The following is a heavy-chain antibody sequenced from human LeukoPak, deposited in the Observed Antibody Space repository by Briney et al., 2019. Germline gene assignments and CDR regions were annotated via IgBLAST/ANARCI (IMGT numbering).Heavy chain of an antibody. CDR3: TRHRYCSSTSCYYYGMDV. Sequence: GGSLTLSCAASGFTFSGSAMHWVRQASGKGLEWVGRIRSKANSYATAYAASVKGRFTISRDDSKNTAYLQMNSLKTEDTAVYYCTRHRYCSSTSCYYYGMDVWGQGTTVTVSS. CDR1: GFTFSGSA. J-gene: IGHJ6*02. CDR2: IRSKANSYAT. V-gene: IGHV3-73*01. D-gene: IGHD2-2*01.